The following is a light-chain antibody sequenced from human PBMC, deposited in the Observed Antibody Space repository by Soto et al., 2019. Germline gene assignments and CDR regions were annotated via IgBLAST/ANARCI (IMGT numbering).Light chain of an antibody. CDR2: GAS. V-gene: IGKV3-15*01. CDR1: QSFSSN. J-gene: IGKJ3*01. Sequence: ELVMTQSPAPLSVSPGERAPLSCRASQSFSSNLAWYQHTPGQAPRLLIYGASTTATDVPRRFSGSGSGTEITLPISNLHAEDFAVYYCQQSGTFGPGTKVDIK. CDR3: QQSGT.